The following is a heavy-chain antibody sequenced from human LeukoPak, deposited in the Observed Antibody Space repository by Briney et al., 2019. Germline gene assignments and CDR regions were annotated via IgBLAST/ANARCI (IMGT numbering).Heavy chain of an antibody. J-gene: IGHJ4*02. D-gene: IGHD1-14*01. Sequence: ETLSLTCTVSGGSISSYYWSWVRQAPGKGLEWVSAISRSGVHTYYADSVKGRFTISRDNSKNTLYLQMNSLRAEDTAVYSCAKGPPNNSQGYLDYWGQGTLVTVSS. CDR2: ISRSGVHT. V-gene: IGHV3-23*01. CDR1: GGSISSYY. CDR3: AKGPPNNSQGYLDY.